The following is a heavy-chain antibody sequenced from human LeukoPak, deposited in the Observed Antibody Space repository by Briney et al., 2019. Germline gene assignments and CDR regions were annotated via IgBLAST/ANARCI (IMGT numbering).Heavy chain of an antibody. D-gene: IGHD3-22*01. CDR1: GYSFTSYW. CDR3: ARRQKSRYYYDSSGYPDAFDI. CDR2: IYPGDSDT. J-gene: IGHJ3*02. V-gene: IGHV5-51*01. Sequence: GESLKISCKGSGYSFTSYWIGCVRQMPGKGLEWMGIIYPGDSDTRYSPSFQGQVTISADKSISTAYLQWSSLKASDTAMYYCARRQKSRYYYDSSGYPDAFDIWGQGTMVTVSS.